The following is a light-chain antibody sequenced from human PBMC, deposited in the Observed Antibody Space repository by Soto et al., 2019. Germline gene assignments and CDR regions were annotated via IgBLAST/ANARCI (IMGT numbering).Light chain of an antibody. CDR1: QSVYNRY. Sequence: EIVLTQSPDTLSLSPGETATLSCRASQSVYNRYLAWYQQKPGQAPRLLIYGASFRDPGTPDRFSGSGSGSDFTLTISRLEPEDFGVYYCQQYSGSPSYTFGQGTKLEIK. CDR3: QQYSGSPSYT. V-gene: IGKV3-20*01. CDR2: GAS. J-gene: IGKJ2*01.